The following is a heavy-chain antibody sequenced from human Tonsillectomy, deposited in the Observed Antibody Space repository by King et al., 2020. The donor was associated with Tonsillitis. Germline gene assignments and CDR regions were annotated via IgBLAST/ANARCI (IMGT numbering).Heavy chain of an antibody. CDR3: ARHYSNSRVWFDP. CDR1: GASISNFY. D-gene: IGHD6-6*01. V-gene: IGHV4-59*01. CDR2: IYYYGSS. Sequence: QLQESGPRLVKPSETLSLTCTVSGASISNFYWSWIRQPPGKGLEWIGYIYYYGSSNYNPSLKSRVTMSLDTSRSQFSLNLTSVIAADTAVYYCARHYSNSRVWFDPWGRGTLVTVSS. J-gene: IGHJ5*02.